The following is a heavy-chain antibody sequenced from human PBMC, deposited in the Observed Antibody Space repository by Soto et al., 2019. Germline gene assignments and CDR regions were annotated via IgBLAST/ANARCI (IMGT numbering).Heavy chain of an antibody. V-gene: IGHV4-39*01. CDR3: ARQLGGSGRPFDY. CDR2: IYYSGST. D-gene: IGHD3-10*01. CDR1: GGSISSSSYY. J-gene: IGHJ4*02. Sequence: SETLSLTCTVSGGSISSSSYYWGWIRQPPGKGLEWIGSIYYSGSTYYNPSLKSRVTISVDTSKNQFSLKLSSVTAADTAVYYCARQLGGSGRPFDYWGQGTLVTVSS.